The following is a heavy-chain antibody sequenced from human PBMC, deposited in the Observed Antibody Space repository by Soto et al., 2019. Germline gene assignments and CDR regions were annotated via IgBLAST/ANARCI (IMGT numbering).Heavy chain of an antibody. D-gene: IGHD3-10*01. CDR3: SRGGYFGSGSSRFDP. Sequence: QVQVQESGPGLVKPSETLYLNCTVSGASVSTGSYYCSWIRQPPGKGLEWIGYVYFTGSTYYNPSLKSRVTISLDTSKNQFSLKLSSVTAADTALYFCSRGGYFGSGSSRFDPWGQGTQVTVSS. CDR1: GASVSTGSYY. CDR2: VYFTGST. V-gene: IGHV4-61*01. J-gene: IGHJ5*02.